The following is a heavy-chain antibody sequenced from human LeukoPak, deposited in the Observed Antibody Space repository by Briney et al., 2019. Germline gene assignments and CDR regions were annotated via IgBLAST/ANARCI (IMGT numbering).Heavy chain of an antibody. CDR2: ISGSGGST. J-gene: IGHJ5*02. CDR3: AKDRYGDYVRVVYWFDP. CDR1: GFTFSSYA. V-gene: IGHV3-23*01. D-gene: IGHD4-17*01. Sequence: GGSLRLSCAASGFTFSSYAMSWVRQVPGKGLEWVSIISGSGGSTYYADSVKGRFTISRDNSKNTLYLQMNSLRAEDTAVYYCAKDRYGDYVRVVYWFDPWGQGTLVTVSS.